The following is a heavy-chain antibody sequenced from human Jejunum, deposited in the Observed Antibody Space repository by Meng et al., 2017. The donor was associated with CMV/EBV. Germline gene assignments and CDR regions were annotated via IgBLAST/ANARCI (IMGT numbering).Heavy chain of an antibody. V-gene: IGHV1-2*02. Sequence: ASGYTFTDSYIHWVRQAPGQGLEWMGWLNPNTGGTVYAPNFQGRVTMTRYTSFSTAYLEMNSLTSDDTAVYYCARFIPAPQGGDYWGQGTLVTVSS. CDR1: GYTFTDSY. J-gene: IGHJ4*02. D-gene: IGHD6-6*01. CDR2: LNPNTGGT. CDR3: ARFIPAPQGGDY.